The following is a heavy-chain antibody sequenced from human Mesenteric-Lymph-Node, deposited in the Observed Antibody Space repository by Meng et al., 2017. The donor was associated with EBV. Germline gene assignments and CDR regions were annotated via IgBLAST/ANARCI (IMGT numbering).Heavy chain of an antibody. CDR1: GFTFSDYY. D-gene: IGHD1-1*01. CDR2: ISSSGSTI. J-gene: IGHJ5*02. V-gene: IGHV3-11*01. CDR3: ARDLATTEVGP. Sequence: VQVVGCGGGLVKPGRALRLSWAAFGFTFSDYYMSWLRQAPGKGLEWVSYISSSGSTIYYADSVKGRFTISRDNAKSSLYLQMNSLRAEDTAVYYCARDLATTEVGPWGQGTLVTVSS.